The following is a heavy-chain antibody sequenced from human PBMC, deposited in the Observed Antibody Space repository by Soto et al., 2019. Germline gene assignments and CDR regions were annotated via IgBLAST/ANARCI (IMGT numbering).Heavy chain of an antibody. J-gene: IGHJ5*02. CDR2: ISYDGSNK. Sequence: GGSLRLSCAASGFTFSSYAMHWVRQAPGKGLEWVAVISYDGSNKYYADSVKGRFTISRDNSKNTLYLQMNSLRAEDTAVYYWARDRYLGPTCSSTSCKVRRATAWFDPWGQGTLVTVSS. D-gene: IGHD2-2*01. V-gene: IGHV3-30-3*01. CDR1: GFTFSSYA. CDR3: ARDRYLGPTCSSTSCKVRRATAWFDP.